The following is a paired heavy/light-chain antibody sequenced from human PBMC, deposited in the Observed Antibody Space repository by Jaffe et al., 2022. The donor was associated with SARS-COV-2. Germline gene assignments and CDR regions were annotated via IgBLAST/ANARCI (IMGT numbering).Heavy chain of an antibody. D-gene: IGHD3-16*01. CDR1: GFTFNNTA. CDR2: ISFGGGNT. CDR3: AKPPSSDLWGCFQH. Sequence: VQLLESGGGLVQPGGSLRLSCVASGFTFNNTAMNWVRRAPGKGLEWVSAISFGGGNTFYADSVKGRFTVSRDNSKNTLFLEMNSLTVADTATYYCAKPPSSDLWGCFQHWGQGSLVIVSS. J-gene: IGHJ1*01. V-gene: IGHV3-23*01.
Light chain of an antibody. Sequence: SYEVTQPPSESVSPGQTATITCSGDVLTNQYVHWYQQRPGQAPIMVIYKDNERPSGISDRFSTSASGTRLTISGVQAEDEADYFCQSADISGTYPLFGGGTKLTVL. J-gene: IGLJ2*01. CDR3: QSADISGTYPL. V-gene: IGLV3-25*03. CDR2: KDN. CDR1: VLTNQY.